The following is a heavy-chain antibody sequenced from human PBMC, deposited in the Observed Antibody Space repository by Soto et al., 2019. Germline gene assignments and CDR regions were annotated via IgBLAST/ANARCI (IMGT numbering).Heavy chain of an antibody. CDR3: ARDSRGEGEYYYMDV. Sequence: QVQLVQSGAEVKKPGSSVKVSCKASGGTFSSYTIIWVRQAPGQGLEWMGRIIPILGIANYEQKFQGRVTITADKSTSTAYMELSRLRSEDTAVYYCARDSRGEGEYYYMDVWGKGTTVTVSS. CDR1: GGTFSSYT. J-gene: IGHJ6*03. D-gene: IGHD3-16*01. V-gene: IGHV1-69*08. CDR2: IIPILGIA.